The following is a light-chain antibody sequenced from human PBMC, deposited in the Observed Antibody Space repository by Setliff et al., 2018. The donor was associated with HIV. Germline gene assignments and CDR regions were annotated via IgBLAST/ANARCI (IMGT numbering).Light chain of an antibody. Sequence: SALAQPASVSGSPGQSITISCTGTISDVGGYNYVSWYQQHPGKAPKLVIYEVSNRPSGVSNRFSGSKSGNAASLTISGLQAEDEADYYCSSFTSSSTYVFGTGTKVTV. CDR1: ISDVGGYNY. CDR2: EVS. V-gene: IGLV2-14*01. CDR3: SSFTSSSTYV. J-gene: IGLJ1*01.